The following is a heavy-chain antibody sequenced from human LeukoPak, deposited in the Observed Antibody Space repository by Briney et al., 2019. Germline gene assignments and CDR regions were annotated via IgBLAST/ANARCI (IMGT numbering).Heavy chain of an antibody. CDR3: ARDLRCSSTSCYRTAEYFQH. J-gene: IGHJ1*01. Sequence: GASVKVSCKASGYTFSIYNMHWVRQAPGQGLEWMGWINPNSGGTNYAQKFQGRVTMTRDTSISTAYMELSRLRSDDTAVYYCARDLRCSSTSCYRTAEYFQHWGQGTLVTVSS. CDR1: GYTFSIYN. V-gene: IGHV1-2*02. CDR2: INPNSGGT. D-gene: IGHD2-2*01.